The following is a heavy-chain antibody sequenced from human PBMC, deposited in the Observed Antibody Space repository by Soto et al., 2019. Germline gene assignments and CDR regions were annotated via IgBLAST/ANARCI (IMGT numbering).Heavy chain of an antibody. CDR1: GFTFNSYS. J-gene: IGHJ3*01. Sequence: NPGGSLRLSCAASGFTFNSYSVNWVRQAPGKGLEWVASISSGSVYTDFADSVKGRFTISRDDVTNSVSLQMDSLRVEDTGIYYCARYDAFKAFDLWGQGTMVTVS. CDR3: ARYDAFKAFDL. V-gene: IGHV3-21*01. CDR2: ISSGSVYT. D-gene: IGHD1-1*01.